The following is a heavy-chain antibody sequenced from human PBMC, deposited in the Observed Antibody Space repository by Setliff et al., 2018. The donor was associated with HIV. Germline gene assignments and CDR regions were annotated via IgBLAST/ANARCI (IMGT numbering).Heavy chain of an antibody. CDR1: GDSISGYY. CDR2: IYETGST. Sequence: PSETLSLTCTVSGDSISGYYWSWIRQSPGKGLEWIGFIYETGSTTYNPSLKSRVTLSVDTSRNQFSLNLSSVTAADTAVYYCARAINKAFDIWGQGTMVTVSS. CDR3: ARAINKAFDI. J-gene: IGHJ3*02. V-gene: IGHV4-4*08.